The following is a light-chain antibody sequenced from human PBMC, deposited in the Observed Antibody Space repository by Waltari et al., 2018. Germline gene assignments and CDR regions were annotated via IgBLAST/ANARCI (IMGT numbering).Light chain of an antibody. Sequence: DIQMTQSPSTLSSSVGHRVSITCLASPNVNRWLAWHHQRPGEAPKLLIYRVSSLASGVPSRFSGSGSGTEFSLTITSLQPDDLGTYYCQQYDNLRTFGQGTKLEI. J-gene: IGKJ2*01. CDR3: QQYDNLRT. V-gene: IGKV1-5*03. CDR2: RVS. CDR1: PNVNRW.